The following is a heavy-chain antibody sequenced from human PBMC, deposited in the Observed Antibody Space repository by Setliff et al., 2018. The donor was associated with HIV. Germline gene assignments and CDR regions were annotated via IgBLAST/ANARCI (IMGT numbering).Heavy chain of an antibody. J-gene: IGHJ4*02. Sequence: GSGPTLVNPTQTLTLTCTFSGLSLSTSGVGVGWIRQSPGKALEWLAFIYWNNNKHYSTSLKSRLTVTKDTSKNRVVFTMTNMDPVDTATYYCAYSCRQLRGPYFDFWGQGTPVTVSS. CDR3: AYSCRQLRGPYFDF. D-gene: IGHD1-1*01. CDR2: IYWNNNK. V-gene: IGHV2-5*01. CDR1: GLSLSTSGVG.